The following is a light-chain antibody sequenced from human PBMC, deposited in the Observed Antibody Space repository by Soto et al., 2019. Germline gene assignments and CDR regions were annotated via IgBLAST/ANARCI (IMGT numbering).Light chain of an antibody. CDR3: QKYNSWPRK. Sequence: EIVMTQSPATLAVSPGERATLSWRASQSVSSSYLAWYQQKPGQAPRLLIYGAFTGATGVPARFSGSGSGTALTLTISSLQSEDFATYYCQKYNSWPRKFGQGTKVDIK. CDR2: GAF. J-gene: IGKJ1*01. CDR1: QSVSSSY. V-gene: IGKV3-15*01.